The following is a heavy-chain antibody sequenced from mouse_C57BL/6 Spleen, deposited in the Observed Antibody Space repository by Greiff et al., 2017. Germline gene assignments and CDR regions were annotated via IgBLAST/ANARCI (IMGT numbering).Heavy chain of an antibody. CDR3: ARWLRTCDY. J-gene: IGHJ2*01. V-gene: IGHV1-26*01. CDR1: GYTFTDYY. CDR2: INPNNGGT. Sequence: EVQLQQSGPELVKPGASVKISCKASGYTFTDYYMNWVKQSHGKSLEWIGDINPNNGGTSYNQKFKGKATLTVDKSSSTAYMELRSLTSENSAVYYCARWLRTCDYWGQGTTLTVSS. D-gene: IGHD2-2*01.